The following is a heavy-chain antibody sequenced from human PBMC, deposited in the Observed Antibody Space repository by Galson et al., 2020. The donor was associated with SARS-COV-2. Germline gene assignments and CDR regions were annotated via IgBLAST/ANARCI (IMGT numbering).Heavy chain of an antibody. V-gene: IGHV1-18*04. CDR1: GYTFTSYG. CDR2: ISAYNGNT. J-gene: IGHJ3*02. Sequence: ASVKVSCKASGYTFTSYGISWVRQAPGQGLEWMGWISAYNGNTNYAQKLQGRVTMTTDTSTSTAYMELRSLRSDDTAVYYCARSTVWFGELLFSSDAFDIWGQGTMVTASS. D-gene: IGHD3-10*01. CDR3: ARSTVWFGELLFSSDAFDI.